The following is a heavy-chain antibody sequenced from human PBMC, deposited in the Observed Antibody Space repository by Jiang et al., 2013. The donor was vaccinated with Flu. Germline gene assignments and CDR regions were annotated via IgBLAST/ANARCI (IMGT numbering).Heavy chain of an antibody. CDR3: ARERDYYDSSGYLYY. J-gene: IGHJ4*02. Sequence: GAEVKKPGAAVKVSCKASGYTFTNYAIHWVRQAPGQRLEWMGWINAGNGNTRYSQKFQGRVTITRDTSASTAYMELSSLRSEDTAVYYCARERDYYDSSGYLYYWGQGTLVTVSS. CDR1: GYTFTNYA. D-gene: IGHD3-22*01. CDR2: INAGNGNT. V-gene: IGHV1-3*01.